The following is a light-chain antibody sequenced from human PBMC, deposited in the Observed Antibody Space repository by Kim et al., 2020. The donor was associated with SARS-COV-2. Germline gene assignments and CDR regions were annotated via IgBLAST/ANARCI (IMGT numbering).Light chain of an antibody. CDR1: SLRSYY. CDR2: GKN. CDR3: NSRDSSGNHNWV. V-gene: IGLV3-19*01. Sequence: SSELTQDPAVSVALGQTVRITCQGDSLRSYYASWYQQKPGQAPVLVIYGKNNRPSGIPDRFSGSSSGNTASLTITGAQAEDEADYYCNSRDSSGNHNWVFGGGTQLNVL. J-gene: IGLJ3*02.